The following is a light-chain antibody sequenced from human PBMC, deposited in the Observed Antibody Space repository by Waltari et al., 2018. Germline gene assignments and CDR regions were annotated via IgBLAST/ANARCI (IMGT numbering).Light chain of an antibody. V-gene: IGKV3-15*01. CDR3: QQYNDWYS. CDR2: DAS. J-gene: IGKJ2*03. CDR1: QRIANN. Sequence: EKVMTQSPATLSVSPGEVVTLSCRASQRIANNLAWYQYRPGQAPRLLIYDASPRASGIPSRFSGSWSGTEFTLTISGLQSDDCALYYCQQYNDWYSFGQGTKLEI.